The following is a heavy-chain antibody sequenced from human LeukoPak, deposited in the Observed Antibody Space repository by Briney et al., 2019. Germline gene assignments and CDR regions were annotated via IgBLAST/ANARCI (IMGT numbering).Heavy chain of an antibody. CDR1: GFTFSNAW. D-gene: IGHD4-11*01. J-gene: IGHJ4*02. V-gene: IGHV3-15*01. CDR2: IKSKTDGETT. CDR3: TTGGYAYSRAFDY. Sequence: PGGSLRLSCAASGFTFSNAWMTWVRQAPGKGLEWVGRIKSKTDGETTDYAAPVKGRFTISRDDSKNTLYLQMNSLKTEDTAVYYCTTGGYAYSRAFDYWGQGTLVTVSS.